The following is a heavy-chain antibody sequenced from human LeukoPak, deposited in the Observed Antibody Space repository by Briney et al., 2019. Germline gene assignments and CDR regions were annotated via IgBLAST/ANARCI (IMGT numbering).Heavy chain of an antibody. CDR3: ARSPIGASAY. V-gene: IGHV1-2*02. CDR2: INPSNGDT. Sequence: ASVKVSCNPSGYTFTDSYIHWVRQAPAVGLQWMGWINPSNGDTHYAEVFQGRVTMTRDTSIRTAYMELTGLTTDETAVYYCARSPIGASAYWGRGTLVTVSS. J-gene: IGHJ4*02. D-gene: IGHD3-10*01. CDR1: GYTFTDSY.